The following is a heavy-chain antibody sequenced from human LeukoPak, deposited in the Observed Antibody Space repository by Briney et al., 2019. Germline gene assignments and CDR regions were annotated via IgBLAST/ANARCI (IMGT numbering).Heavy chain of an antibody. V-gene: IGHV3-74*01. J-gene: IGHJ4*02. D-gene: IGHD3-10*01. CDR3: AREIQEWVTMVRGVTAPYRHDYFDY. Sequence: GGSLRLSCAASGFTFSSYWMHWVRQAPGKGLVWVSRINSDGSSTSYADSVKGRFTISRDNAKNTLYLHMNSLRAEDTAVYYCAREIQEWVTMVRGVTAPYRHDYFDYWGQGTLVTVSS. CDR1: GFTFSSYW. CDR2: INSDGSST.